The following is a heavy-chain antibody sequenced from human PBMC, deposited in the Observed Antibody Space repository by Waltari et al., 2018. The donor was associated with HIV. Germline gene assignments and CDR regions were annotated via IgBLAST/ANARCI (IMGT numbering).Heavy chain of an antibody. CDR2: INHSGST. CDR3: ARGTYYYGSGSYYKHYYYYGMDV. Sequence: QVQLQQWGAGLLKPSETLSLTCAVYGGSFSGYYWSWIRQPPGKGLEWIGEINHSGSTNYHPALKSRVTISVDTSKNQFALKLSAVTAADTAVYYCARGTYYYGSGSYYKHYYYYGMDVWGQGTTVTVSS. J-gene: IGHJ6*02. D-gene: IGHD3-10*01. CDR1: GGSFSGYY. V-gene: IGHV4-34*01.